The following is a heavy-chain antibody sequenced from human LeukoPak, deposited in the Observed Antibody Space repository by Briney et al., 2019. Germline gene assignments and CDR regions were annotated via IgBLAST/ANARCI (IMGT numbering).Heavy chain of an antibody. J-gene: IGHJ4*02. V-gene: IGHV4-31*03. CDR3: ARGRSYDGSYSDY. CDR1: GGSISSGGYY. Sequence: SETLSLTCTVSGGSISSGGYYWSWIRQHPGKGLEWIGYIYDSGSTYYDPSLKSRVTISVDTAKNQFSLTLSSVTAADTAVYYCARGRSYDGSYSDYWGQGALVSVSS. CDR2: IYDSGST. D-gene: IGHD1-26*01.